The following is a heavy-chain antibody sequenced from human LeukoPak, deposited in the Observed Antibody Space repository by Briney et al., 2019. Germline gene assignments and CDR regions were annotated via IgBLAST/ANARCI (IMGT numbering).Heavy chain of an antibody. Sequence: QTLSLTCAISGDSVSSNSATWNWIRQSPSRGLEWLGRTYYRSKWYKYYAVSVKGRMTINPDTSKNQFSLQLNSVTPEDTAVYYCARGPSYFQHWGQGTLVTVSS. CDR2: TYYRSKWYK. J-gene: IGHJ1*01. V-gene: IGHV6-1*01. CDR1: GDSVSSNSAT. CDR3: ARGPSYFQH.